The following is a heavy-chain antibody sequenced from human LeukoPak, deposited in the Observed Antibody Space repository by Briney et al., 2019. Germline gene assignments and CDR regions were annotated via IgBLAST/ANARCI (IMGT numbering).Heavy chain of an antibody. V-gene: IGHV4-39*01. CDR2: IYYSGST. D-gene: IGHD3-3*01. CDR3: ARVPISLYYDFWSGAPDY. J-gene: IGHJ4*02. CDR1: GGSISSSSYY. Sequence: SETLFLTCTVSGGSISSSSYYWGWIRQPPGKGLEWIGSIYYSGSTYYNPSLKSRVTISVDTSKNQFSLKLSSVTAADTAVYYCARVPISLYYDFWSGAPDYWGQGTLVTVSS.